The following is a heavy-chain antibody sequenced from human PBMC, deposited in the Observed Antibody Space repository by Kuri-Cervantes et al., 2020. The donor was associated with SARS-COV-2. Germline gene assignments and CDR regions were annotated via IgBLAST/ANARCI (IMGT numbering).Heavy chain of an antibody. D-gene: IGHD6-13*01. Sequence: GGSLRLSCAASGFPFRSYWMHWVRQAPGKGLVWVSRTNSDGISTSYADSVKGRFTISRDNSNNTVYLQMNSLRAEDAAVYYCARGRYTNSWYYFDYWGQGTLVTVSS. CDR1: GFPFRSYW. V-gene: IGHV3-74*01. J-gene: IGHJ4*02. CDR3: ARGRYTNSWYYFDY. CDR2: TNSDGIST.